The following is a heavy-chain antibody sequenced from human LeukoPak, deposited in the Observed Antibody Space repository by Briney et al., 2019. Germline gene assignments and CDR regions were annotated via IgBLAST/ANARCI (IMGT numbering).Heavy chain of an antibody. Sequence: SVKVSCKASGGTFSSYAISWVRQAPGQGLEWMGGIIPIFGTANYAQKFQGRVTITTDESTSTAYMELSSLRSDDTAVYYCARDRSPYSSSWYGASGMDVWGQGTTVTVSS. J-gene: IGHJ6*02. D-gene: IGHD6-13*01. V-gene: IGHV1-69*05. CDR2: IIPIFGTA. CDR1: GGTFSSYA. CDR3: ARDRSPYSSSWYGASGMDV.